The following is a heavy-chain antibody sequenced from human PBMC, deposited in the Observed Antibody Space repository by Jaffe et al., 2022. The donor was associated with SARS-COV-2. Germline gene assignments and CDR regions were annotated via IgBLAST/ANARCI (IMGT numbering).Heavy chain of an antibody. CDR2: ITGGGDST. Sequence: EVQLLESGGGLVQPGGSLTLSCAASGFTFNTFAMSWVRQAPGKGLEWVSTITGGGDSTYYADSVKGRFTISRDNSKNTLYLQMNSLRADDTAVYYCAKFGGFCSGGSCYSPLTYWYFGLWGRGSLVTVSS. V-gene: IGHV3-23*01. D-gene: IGHD2-15*01. J-gene: IGHJ2*01. CDR3: AKFGGFCSGGSCYSPLTYWYFGL. CDR1: GFTFNTFA.